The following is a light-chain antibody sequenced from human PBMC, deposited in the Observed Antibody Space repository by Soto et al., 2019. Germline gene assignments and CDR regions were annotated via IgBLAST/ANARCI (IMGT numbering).Light chain of an antibody. CDR2: AAS. CDR3: QQTYSTPIT. V-gene: IGKV1-39*01. CDR1: QSISSY. Sequence: IQWTQPPCSLSASVGDRVTISGRASQSISSYLDWYQQKPGKAPKLLIYAASTLKSGVPSRFSGSGSGTDFTLTISSLQPEDFATYYCQQTYSTPITFGQGTRL. J-gene: IGKJ5*01.